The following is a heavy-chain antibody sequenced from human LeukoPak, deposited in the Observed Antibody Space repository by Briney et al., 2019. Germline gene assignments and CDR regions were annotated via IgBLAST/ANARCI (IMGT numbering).Heavy chain of an antibody. D-gene: IGHD6-19*01. V-gene: IGHV1-2*02. CDR1: EYTFTGYY. CDR2: INPNSGST. J-gene: IGHJ5*02. Sequence: ASVKVFCKASEYTFTGYYMHWVRQAPGQGLEWMGWINPNSGSTIYAQEFQGRVTLTRDTSIGTGYMELRSLRSDDTAVYYCARNGAVAGYNWFDPWGQGTLVTVSS. CDR3: ARNGAVAGYNWFDP.